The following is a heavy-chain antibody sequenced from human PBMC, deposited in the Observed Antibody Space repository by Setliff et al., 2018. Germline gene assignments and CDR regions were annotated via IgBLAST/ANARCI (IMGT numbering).Heavy chain of an antibody. D-gene: IGHD6-13*01. V-gene: IGHV4-34*01. CDR2: INHSGNT. CDR1: GGSFSGYY. J-gene: IGHJ4*02. CDR3: AANPGISAGGDFDC. Sequence: SETLSLTCAVSGGSFSGYYWSWIRRPPGKGLEWIGEINHSGNTNYNPSLKSRVTISIDTSKNQLSLKLSSVTAADTAVYYCAANPGISAGGDFDCWGQGTLVTV.